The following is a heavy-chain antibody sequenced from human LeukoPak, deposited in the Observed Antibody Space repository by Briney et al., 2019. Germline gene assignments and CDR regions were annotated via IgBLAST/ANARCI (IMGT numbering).Heavy chain of an antibody. CDR2: ISAYNGNT. Sequence: ASVKVSCKASGYTFTSYGISWVRQAPGQGLEWMGWISAYNGNTNYAQKLQGRVTMTTDTSTSTAYMELRSLRSDDTAVYYCATYYCGSGIRGVFDYWGQGTLVTVSS. CDR3: ATYYCGSGIRGVFDY. J-gene: IGHJ4*02. D-gene: IGHD3-10*01. CDR1: GYTFTSYG. V-gene: IGHV1-18*01.